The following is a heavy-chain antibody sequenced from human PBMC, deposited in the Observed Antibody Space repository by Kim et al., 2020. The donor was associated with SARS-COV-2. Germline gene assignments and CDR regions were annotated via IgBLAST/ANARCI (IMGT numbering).Heavy chain of an antibody. D-gene: IGHD1-1*01. CDR2: ISYDGGYK. V-gene: IGHV3-30*18. CDR3: AKDSGYNWNGAGDY. Sequence: GGSLRLSCAASGFTFSTYGLHWVRQAPGKGLEWVAVISYDGGYKYYADSLKGRFTISRDNSKSTLHLQMNSLRAEDTAVYYCAKDSGYNWNGAGDYWGQGTLVTVSS. J-gene: IGHJ4*02. CDR1: GFTFSTYG.